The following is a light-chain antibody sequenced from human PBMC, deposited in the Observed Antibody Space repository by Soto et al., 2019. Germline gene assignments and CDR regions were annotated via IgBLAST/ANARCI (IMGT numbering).Light chain of an antibody. V-gene: IGKV3-15*01. CDR1: QSVSSD. Sequence: EIVMTQSPPTLSVSPGERATLSCRASQSVSSDLAWYQQKPGQAPRLLIYGASTTATGIPARFSGSGSGTEFTLTISSLQSEDFAVYYCQQYNNWPLTFGGGTKVDIK. J-gene: IGKJ4*01. CDR2: GAS. CDR3: QQYNNWPLT.